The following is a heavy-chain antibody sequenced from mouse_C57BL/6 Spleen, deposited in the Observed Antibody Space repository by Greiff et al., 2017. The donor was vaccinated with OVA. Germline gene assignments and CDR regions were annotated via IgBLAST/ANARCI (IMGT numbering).Heavy chain of an antibody. J-gene: IGHJ2*01. V-gene: IGHV1-82*01. Sequence: VKLQESGPELVKPGASVKISCKASGYAFSSSWMNWVKQRPGKGLEWIGRIYPGDGDTNYNGKFKGKATLTADKSSSTAYMQLSSLTSEDSAVYFCARSESNYFDYWGQGTTLTVSS. D-gene: IGHD5-1*01. CDR2: IYPGDGDT. CDR3: ARSESNYFDY. CDR1: GYAFSSSW.